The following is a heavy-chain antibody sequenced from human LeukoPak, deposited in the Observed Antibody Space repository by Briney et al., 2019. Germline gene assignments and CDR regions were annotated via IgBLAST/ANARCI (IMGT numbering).Heavy chain of an antibody. Sequence: GGSLRLSCAASGFTVSSHYMNWVRRAPGKGLEWVSVIYGVDGTSYADSVKGRFTISRDNSKNTVYPQMNSLRAEDTAVYYCASDLFYWGQGTLVTVSS. CDR2: IYGVDGT. J-gene: IGHJ4*02. CDR3: ASDLFY. CDR1: GFTVSSHY. V-gene: IGHV3-53*01.